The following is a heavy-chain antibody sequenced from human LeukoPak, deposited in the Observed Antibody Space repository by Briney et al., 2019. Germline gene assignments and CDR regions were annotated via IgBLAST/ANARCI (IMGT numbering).Heavy chain of an antibody. CDR3: AKDGVTIGRNYYYYYGMDV. D-gene: IGHD3-3*01. V-gene: IGHV3-23*01. CDR1: GFTFSSYS. J-gene: IGHJ6*02. CDR2: ISGSGGST. Sequence: GGSLRLSCAASGFTFSSYSMNWVRQAPGKGLEWVSAISGSGGSTYYADSVKGRFTISRDNSKNTLYLQMNSLRAEDTAVYYCAKDGVTIGRNYYYYYGMDVWGQGTTVTVSS.